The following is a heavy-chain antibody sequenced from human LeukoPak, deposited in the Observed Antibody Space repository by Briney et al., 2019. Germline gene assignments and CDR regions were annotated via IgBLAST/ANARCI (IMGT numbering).Heavy chain of an antibody. V-gene: IGHV4-39*01. CDR1: GGSISSSSYY. CDR2: ISYSGST. Sequence: SETLSLTCTVSGGSISSSSYYWGWFRQPPGKGLEWIGSISYSGSTYYNPSLKSRLTISVDTSKNQFSLKLTSVTAADTAVNYCASEQRSPVSRWGQGTLVTVSS. CDR3: ASEQRSPVSR. D-gene: IGHD5-24*01. J-gene: IGHJ4*02.